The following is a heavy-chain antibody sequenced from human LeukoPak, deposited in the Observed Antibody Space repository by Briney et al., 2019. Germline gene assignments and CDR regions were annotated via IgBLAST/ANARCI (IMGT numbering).Heavy chain of an antibody. J-gene: IGHJ4*02. V-gene: IGHV4-34*01. CDR3: ARGARKLRPFDY. D-gene: IGHD6-6*01. CDR2: INHSGST. Sequence: SETLSLTCAVYGGSFSGYYRSWIRQPPGKGLEWIGEINHSGSTNYNPSLKSRVTISVDTSKNQFSLKLSSVTAADTAVYYCARGARKLRPFDYWGQGTLVTVSS. CDR1: GGSFSGYY.